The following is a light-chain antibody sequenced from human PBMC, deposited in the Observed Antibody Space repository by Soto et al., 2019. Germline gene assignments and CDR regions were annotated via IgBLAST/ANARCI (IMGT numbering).Light chain of an antibody. J-gene: IGLJ1*01. Sequence: QSLLTQPASVSGSPGRSITISRTGTSSDVGGYNYVSWYQQHPGKAPKLMIYDVSDRPSGVSNRFSGSKSGNTASLTISGLQAEDEADYYCSSYTSSSTYAFGTGTKVTVL. V-gene: IGLV2-14*01. CDR2: DVS. CDR1: SSDVGGYNY. CDR3: SSYTSSSTYA.